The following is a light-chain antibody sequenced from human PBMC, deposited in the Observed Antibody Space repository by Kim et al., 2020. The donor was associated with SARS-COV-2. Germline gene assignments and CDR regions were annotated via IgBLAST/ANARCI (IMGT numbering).Light chain of an antibody. CDR3: SSYTSNSTLV. CDR2: DVN. CDR1: SSDVGGYDY. V-gene: IGLV2-14*03. J-gene: IGLJ2*01. Sequence: GQSITISCIGTSSDVGGYDYVSWYQHHPGKVPKLMIYDVNKRPSGVSNRFSGSKSGNTASLTISGLQAEDEADYYCSSYTSNSTLVLGGGTQLTVL.